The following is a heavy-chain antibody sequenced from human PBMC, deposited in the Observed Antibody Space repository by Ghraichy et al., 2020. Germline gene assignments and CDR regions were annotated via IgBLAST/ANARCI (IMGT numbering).Heavy chain of an antibody. Sequence: GGSLRLSCAASGFTLSSNWMSWVRQAPGKGLEWVANIKQDGSAKYYVDSAKGRFTISRDNAKNSLYLQMNSLRAEDTAVYYCARWGYSSDCHFYDYWGQGTLVTVSS. CDR2: IKQDGSAK. CDR1: GFTLSSNW. D-gene: IGHD6-19*01. J-gene: IGHJ4*02. CDR3: ARWGYSSDCHFYDY. V-gene: IGHV3-7*03.